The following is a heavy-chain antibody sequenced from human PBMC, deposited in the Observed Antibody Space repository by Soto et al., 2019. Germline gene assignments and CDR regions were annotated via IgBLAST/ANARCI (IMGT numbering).Heavy chain of an antibody. CDR2: IYYSGST. CDR3: ATLIRGYSYGPLDY. V-gene: IGHV4-39*01. D-gene: IGHD5-18*01. J-gene: IGHJ4*02. CDR1: GGSISSSSYY. Sequence: SETLSLTCTVSGGSISSSSYYWGWIRQPPGKGLEWIGSIYYSGSTYYNPSLKSRVTISVDTSKNQFSLELSSVTAADTAVYYCATLIRGYSYGPLDYWGQGTLVTVSS.